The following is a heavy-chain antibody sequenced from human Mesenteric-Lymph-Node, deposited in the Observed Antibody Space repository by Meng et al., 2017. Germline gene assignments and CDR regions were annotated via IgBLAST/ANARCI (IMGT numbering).Heavy chain of an antibody. CDR3: ARDLHTVSPGDY. CDR2: ISSSSNYI. J-gene: IGHJ4*02. Sequence: GGSLRLSCAASGFTFSSYWMSWVRQAPGKGLEWISSISSSSNYIYYSDSLKGRFTISRDNAKNSLYLQMNSLRAEDTAVYDCARDLHTVSPGDYWGQGTLVTVSS. D-gene: IGHD4-17*01. CDR1: GFTFSSYW. V-gene: IGHV3-21*04.